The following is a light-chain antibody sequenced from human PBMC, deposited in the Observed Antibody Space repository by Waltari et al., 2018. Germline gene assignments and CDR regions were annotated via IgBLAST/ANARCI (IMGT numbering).Light chain of an antibody. J-gene: IGKJ1*01. CDR2: GAS. CDR1: QSVSSN. V-gene: IGKV3-15*01. CDR3: QQYNNWPWT. Sequence: EIVITQSPPTLSVSPGERATLSCRASQSVSSNSAWYQQKPGQAPRLLIYGASTRATGIPARFSGSGSGTEFTLTISSLQSEDFAVYYCQQYNNWPWTFGQGTKVEIK.